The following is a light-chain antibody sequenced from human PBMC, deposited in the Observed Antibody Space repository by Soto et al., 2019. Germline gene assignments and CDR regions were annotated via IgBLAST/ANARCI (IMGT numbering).Light chain of an antibody. CDR2: DVS. CDR3: TSYTTANIVVV. CDR1: ISDVGLYKF. V-gene: IGLV2-14*03. Sequence: QSALTQPASVSGSPGQSITISCTGTISDVGLYKFVSWYQHHPGKAPKLIIFDVSSRASGISNRFSGSKSGNTASLTISGLPAEDEADYCCTSYTTANIVVVFGGGTKLTVL. J-gene: IGLJ2*01.